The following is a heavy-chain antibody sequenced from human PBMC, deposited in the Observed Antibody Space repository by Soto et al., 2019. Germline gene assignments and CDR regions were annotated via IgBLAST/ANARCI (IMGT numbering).Heavy chain of an antibody. CDR3: AREYYDFWSGYYIPSHYYYYGMDV. D-gene: IGHD3-3*01. J-gene: IGHJ6*02. CDR1: GFTFSSYI. Sequence: LXLSCASSGFTFSSYIRNWVRQAPGKGLEWFSYISSSSSTIYYADSVKGRFTISRDNAKNSLYLQMNSLRDEDTAVYYCAREYYDFWSGYYIPSHYYYYGMDVWGQGTTVTVSS. CDR2: ISSSSSTI. V-gene: IGHV3-48*02.